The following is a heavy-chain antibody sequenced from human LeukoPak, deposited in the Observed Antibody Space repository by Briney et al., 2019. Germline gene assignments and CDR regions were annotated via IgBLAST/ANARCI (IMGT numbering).Heavy chain of an antibody. V-gene: IGHV3-21*01. Sequence: GGSLRLSCAASGFTFSSYAMSWVRQAPGKGLEWVSSISSSSSYIYYADSVKGRFTISRDNAKNSLYLQMNSLRAEDTAVYYCARGAYSGSYYISSGWFDPWGQGTLVTVSS. CDR2: ISSSSSYI. J-gene: IGHJ5*02. CDR3: ARGAYSGSYYISSGWFDP. D-gene: IGHD1-26*01. CDR1: GFTFSSYA.